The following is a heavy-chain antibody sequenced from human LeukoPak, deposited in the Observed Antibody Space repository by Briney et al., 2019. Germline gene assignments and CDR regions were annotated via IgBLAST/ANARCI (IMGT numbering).Heavy chain of an antibody. CDR2: ISGSGGST. CDR1: GFTFSSYA. Sequence: GGSLRLSCAASGFTFSSYAMSWVRQAPGKGLEWVSAISGSGGSTYYADSVKGRFTISRDNSKNTLYLQMNSLRAEDTAVYYCAKGEYCSGTSCSDFDYWGQGTLVTVSS. J-gene: IGHJ4*02. D-gene: IGHD2-2*01. CDR3: AKGEYCSGTSCSDFDY. V-gene: IGHV3-23*01.